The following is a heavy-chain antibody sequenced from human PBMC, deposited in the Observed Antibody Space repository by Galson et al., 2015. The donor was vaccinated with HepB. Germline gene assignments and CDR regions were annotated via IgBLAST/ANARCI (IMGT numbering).Heavy chain of an antibody. D-gene: IGHD3-3*01. CDR2: IHYSAST. J-gene: IGHJ4*02. V-gene: IGHV4-30-4*01. Sequence: TMFPTCTFSCSAISSCDHYLPWTRESPLKGLEWIGYIHYSASTYYNPSLQVPITIAATTSKTQFSLTLSSMTAADTAVYYCARASRISAYDLGTGHSRFDYWGQGTLVAVSS. CDR3: ARASRISAYDLGTGHSRFDY. CDR1: CSAISSCDHY.